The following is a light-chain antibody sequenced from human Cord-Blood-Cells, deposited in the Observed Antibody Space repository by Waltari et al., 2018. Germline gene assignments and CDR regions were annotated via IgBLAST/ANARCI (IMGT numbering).Light chain of an antibody. J-gene: IGKJ5*01. CDR1: QSVSSSY. CDR3: QQWIT. Sequence: EIVLTQSPGTLSLFPGERATLSCRASQSVSSSYLAWYQQKPGQAPRLLIYGASSRATGIPDRFSGSGSGTDFTLTISRLEPEDFAVYYCQQWITFGQGTRLEIK. V-gene: IGKV3-20*01. CDR2: GAS.